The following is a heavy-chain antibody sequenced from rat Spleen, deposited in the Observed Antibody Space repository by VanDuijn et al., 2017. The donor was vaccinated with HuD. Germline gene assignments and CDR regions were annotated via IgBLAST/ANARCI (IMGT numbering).Heavy chain of an antibody. V-gene: IGHV5-29*01. J-gene: IGHJ2*01. CDR1: GFTFSNYG. CDR2: ISYDGSST. CDR3: ASPSFDNGGYRELLVDH. Sequence: EVQLVESGGGLVQPGRSLKLSCAASGFTFSNYGMAWVRQAPTKGLEWVATISYDGSSTYYRDSVKGRFTLSRDNAKSTLYLQMDSLRSEDTATYYCASPSFDNGGYRELLVDHWGKGMMVTVAS. D-gene: IGHD1-11*01.